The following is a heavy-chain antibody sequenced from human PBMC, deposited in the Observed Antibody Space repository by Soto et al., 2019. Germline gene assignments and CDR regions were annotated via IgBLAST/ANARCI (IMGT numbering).Heavy chain of an antibody. V-gene: IGHV3-15*01. Sequence: GESLKISCAASGFTFSNAWMSWVRQAPGKGLEWVGRIKSKTDGGTTDYAAPVKGRFTISRDDSKNTLYLQMNSLKTEDTAVYYCTTGGGGYDFAFDIWGQGTMVTVSS. CDR3: TTGGGGYDFAFDI. J-gene: IGHJ3*02. CDR2: IKSKTDGGTT. D-gene: IGHD5-12*01. CDR1: GFTFSNAW.